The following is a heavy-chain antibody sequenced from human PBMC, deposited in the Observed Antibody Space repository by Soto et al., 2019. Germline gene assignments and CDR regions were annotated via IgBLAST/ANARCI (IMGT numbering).Heavy chain of an antibody. CDR2: IIPIFGTA. D-gene: IGHD6-13*01. Sequence: SVKVSCKASGGTFSSYAISWVRQAPGQGLEWMGGIIPIFGTANYAQKFQGRVTITADESTSTAYMELSSLRSEDTAVYYCARSSISAAGTSKNFDYWGQGTLVTVSS. CDR1: GGTFSSYA. V-gene: IGHV1-69*13. CDR3: ARSSISAAGTSKNFDY. J-gene: IGHJ4*02.